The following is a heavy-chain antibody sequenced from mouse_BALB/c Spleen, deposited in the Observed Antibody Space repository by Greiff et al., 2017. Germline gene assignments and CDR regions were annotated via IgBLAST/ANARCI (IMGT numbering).Heavy chain of an antibody. V-gene: IGHV1S137*01. D-gene: IGHD2-1*01. J-gene: IGHJ4*01. CDR1: GYTFTDYA. Sequence: VKLMESGAELVRPGVSVKISCKGSGYTFTDYAMHWVKQSHAKSLEWIGVISTYYGDASYNQKFKGKATMTVDKSSSTAYMELARLTSEDSAIYYCARWSIYGNPNAMDYWGQGTSVTVSS. CDR3: ARWSIYGNPNAMDY. CDR2: ISTYYGDA.